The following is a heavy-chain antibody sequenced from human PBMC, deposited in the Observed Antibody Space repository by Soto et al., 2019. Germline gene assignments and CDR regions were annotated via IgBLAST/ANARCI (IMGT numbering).Heavy chain of an antibody. Sequence: QVQLVESGGGVVQPGRSLRLSCAASGFTFSSYGMHWVRQAPGKGLEWVAVISYDGSNKYYADSVKGRFTTSRDNSKNTLYLQMNSLRAEDTAVYYCATDTALRYWGQGTLVTVSS. J-gene: IGHJ4*02. D-gene: IGHD5-18*01. V-gene: IGHV3-30*03. CDR1: GFTFSSYG. CDR2: ISYDGSNK. CDR3: ATDTALRY.